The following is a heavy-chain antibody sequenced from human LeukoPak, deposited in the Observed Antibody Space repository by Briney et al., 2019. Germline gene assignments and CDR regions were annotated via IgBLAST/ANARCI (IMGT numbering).Heavy chain of an antibody. Sequence: SETLSLTCTVSGGSISSYYWSWIRQPPGKGLEWIGYIYYSGSTNYNPSLKSRVTTSVDTSKNQFSLKLSSVTAADTAVYYCAKSRTGDGLDYWGQGTLVTVSS. CDR1: GGSISSYY. CDR2: IYYSGST. J-gene: IGHJ4*02. D-gene: IGHD7-27*01. CDR3: AKSRTGDGLDY. V-gene: IGHV4-59*01.